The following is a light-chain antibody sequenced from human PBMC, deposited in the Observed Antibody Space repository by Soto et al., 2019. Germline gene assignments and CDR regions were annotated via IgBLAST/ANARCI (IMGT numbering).Light chain of an antibody. CDR2: GAS. J-gene: IGKJ5*01. V-gene: IGKV1-33*01. Sequence: RQVTKTPYALSAGIEDRFTMTCQASQGISTYLNWYQQKPGKAPKLLIYGASNLETCFPSRFNGSGSWRDVIFAIRSLQPEDIATYLCRPQDSFFTFGQGTRLEIK. CDR1: QGISTY. CDR3: RPQDSFFT.